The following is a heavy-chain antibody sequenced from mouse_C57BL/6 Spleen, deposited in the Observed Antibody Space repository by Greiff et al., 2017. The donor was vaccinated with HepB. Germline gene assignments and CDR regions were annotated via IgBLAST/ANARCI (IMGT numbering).Heavy chain of an antibody. V-gene: IGHV1-26*01. J-gene: IGHJ2*01. CDR2: INPNNGGT. CDR3: ARSATTVAFDY. D-gene: IGHD1-1*01. CDR1: GYTFTDYY. Sequence: VQLQQSGPELVKPGASVTISCKVSGYTFTDYYMNWVKQSHGKSLEWIGDINPNNGGTSYNQKFKCKATLTVDKSSSTAYMELRSLTSEDSAVYYCARSATTVAFDYWGQGTTLTVSS.